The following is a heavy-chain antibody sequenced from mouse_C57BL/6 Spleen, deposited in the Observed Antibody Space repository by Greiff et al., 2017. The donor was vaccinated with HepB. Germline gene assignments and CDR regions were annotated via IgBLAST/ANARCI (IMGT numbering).Heavy chain of an antibody. V-gene: IGHV14-4*01. Sequence: VHVKQSGAELVRPGASVKLSCTASGFNIKDDYMHWVKQRPEQGLEWIGWIDPENGDTEYASKFQGKATITADTSSNTAYLPLSSLTSEDTAVYYCTIYYYGSSYFDYWGQGTTLTVSS. J-gene: IGHJ2*01. CDR3: TIYYYGSSYFDY. CDR1: GFNIKDDY. D-gene: IGHD1-1*01. CDR2: IDPENGDT.